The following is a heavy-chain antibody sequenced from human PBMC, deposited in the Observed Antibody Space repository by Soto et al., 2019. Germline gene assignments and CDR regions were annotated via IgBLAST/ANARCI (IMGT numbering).Heavy chain of an antibody. D-gene: IGHD6-13*01. V-gene: IGHV4-59*01. Sequence: SETLSLTCTVSGGSISSYYWSWIRQPPGKGLEWIGYIYYSGSTNYNPSLKSRVTIPVDTSKNQFSLKLSSVTAADTAAYYCARASSWSHWFDPWGQGTLVTVSS. CDR1: GGSISSYY. CDR3: ARASSWSHWFDP. J-gene: IGHJ5*02. CDR2: IYYSGST.